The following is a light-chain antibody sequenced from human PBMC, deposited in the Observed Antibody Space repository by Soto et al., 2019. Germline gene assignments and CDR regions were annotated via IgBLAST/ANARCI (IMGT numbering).Light chain of an antibody. V-gene: IGLV2-14*01. CDR1: SSDVGGYNS. J-gene: IGLJ1*01. Sequence: QSVLTQPASVSGSPGQSITISCTGTSSDVGGYNSVSWYQQHPGKAPKLMIYEVSNRPSGVSNRFSGSKSGNTASLTISGLQAEDEADYYCSSYTTSSTILYVFGTGTKVTVL. CDR3: SSYTTSSTILYV. CDR2: EVS.